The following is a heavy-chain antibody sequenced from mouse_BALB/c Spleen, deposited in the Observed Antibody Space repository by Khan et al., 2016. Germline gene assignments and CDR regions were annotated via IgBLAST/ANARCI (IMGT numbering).Heavy chain of an antibody. D-gene: IGHD2-2*01. CDR2: ISYSGST. Sequence: EVQLQESGPGLVKPSQSLSLTCTVTGYSITSDYAWNWIRQFPGNKLEWMGYISYSGSTNYNPSLKSRVSITRDTSKNPVFLQLNSVTTEDTATYYCARSFGYRGFAYWGQGTLVTVSA. CDR1: GYSITSDYA. V-gene: IGHV3-2*02. CDR3: ARSFGYRGFAY. J-gene: IGHJ3*01.